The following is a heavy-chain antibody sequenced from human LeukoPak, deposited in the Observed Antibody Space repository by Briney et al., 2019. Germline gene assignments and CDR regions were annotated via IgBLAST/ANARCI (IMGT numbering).Heavy chain of an antibody. D-gene: IGHD2-2*01. Sequence: GGSLRLSCAASGFTFSSYGMSWVCQAPGKGLEWVSAISGSGGSTYYADSVKGRFTISRDNSKNTLYLQMNSLRAEDTDVYYCAKDTTRIGGAAMLTQRRFDPWGQGTLVTVSS. CDR2: ISGSGGST. CDR3: AKDTTRIGGAAMLTQRRFDP. CDR1: GFTFSSYG. J-gene: IGHJ5*02. V-gene: IGHV3-23*01.